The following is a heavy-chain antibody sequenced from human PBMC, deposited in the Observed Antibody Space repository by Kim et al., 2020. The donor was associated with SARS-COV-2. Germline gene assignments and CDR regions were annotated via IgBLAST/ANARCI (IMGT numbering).Heavy chain of an antibody. CDR3: AREMTGTTGWFDP. V-gene: IGHV1-46*01. Sequence: YAQKFQGRVTMTRDTSTSTVYMELSSLRSEDTAVYYCAREMTGTTGWFDPWGQGTLVTVSS. J-gene: IGHJ5*02. D-gene: IGHD1-1*01.